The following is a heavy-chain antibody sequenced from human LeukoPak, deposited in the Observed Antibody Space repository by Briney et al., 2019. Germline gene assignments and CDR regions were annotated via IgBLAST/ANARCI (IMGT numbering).Heavy chain of an antibody. D-gene: IGHD6-6*01. J-gene: IGHJ5*02. CDR1: GGSISSYY. Sequence: PSETLSLTCTVSGGSISSYYWSWIRQPAGKGLEWIGRIYTSGSTNYNPSLKSRVTMSVDTSKNQFSLKLSSVTAADTAAYYCARDRIAARRGVDWFDPWGQGTLVTVSS. CDR3: ARDRIAARRGVDWFDP. V-gene: IGHV4-4*07. CDR2: IYTSGST.